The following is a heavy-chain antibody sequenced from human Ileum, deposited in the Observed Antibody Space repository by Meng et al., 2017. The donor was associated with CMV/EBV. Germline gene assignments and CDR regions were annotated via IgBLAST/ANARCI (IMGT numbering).Heavy chain of an antibody. CDR1: GFTLRSHW. Sequence: GESLKISCVGSGFTLRSHWMAWVRQAPGKGLEWVANIKDEGRETYYVDSVKGRFTVSRDNAKNSLYLQMNRLRVEDTAVYYCSGANRPLDFWGQGTL. D-gene: IGHD1/OR15-1a*01. V-gene: IGHV3-7*01. J-gene: IGHJ4*02. CDR2: IKDEGRET. CDR3: SGANRPLDF.